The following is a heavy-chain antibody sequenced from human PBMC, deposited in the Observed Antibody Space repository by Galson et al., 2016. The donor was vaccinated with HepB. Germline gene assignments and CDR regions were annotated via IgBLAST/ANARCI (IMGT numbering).Heavy chain of an antibody. V-gene: IGHV1-2*04. D-gene: IGHD1-26*01. CDR1: GYTFIGYY. CDR2: INPSSGGT. CDR3: ARGIGVGAYYFDY. Sequence: SVKVSCKASGYTFIGYYMHWVRQAPGQGLEWMGWINPSSGGTNYAQKFQGWVTMTRDTSISTAYMELSRLRSDDTAVYYCARGIGVGAYYFDYWGQGTLVTVSS. J-gene: IGHJ4*02.